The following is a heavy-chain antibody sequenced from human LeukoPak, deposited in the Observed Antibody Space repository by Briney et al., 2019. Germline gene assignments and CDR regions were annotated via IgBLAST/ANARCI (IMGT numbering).Heavy chain of an antibody. V-gene: IGHV4-39*07. CDR1: GGSISSSSYY. CDR2: IYYSGST. Sequence: SETLSLTCTVSGGSISSSSYYWGWIRQPPGKGLEWIGSIYYSGSTYYNPSLKSRVTMSVDTSKNQFSLKLSSVTAADTAVYYCARGSCRSTSCSIWDYFNYWGQGTLVTVSS. CDR3: ARGSCRSTSCSIWDYFNY. J-gene: IGHJ4*02. D-gene: IGHD2-2*01.